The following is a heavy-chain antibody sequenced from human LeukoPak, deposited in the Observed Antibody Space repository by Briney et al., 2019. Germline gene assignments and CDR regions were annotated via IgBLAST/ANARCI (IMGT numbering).Heavy chain of an antibody. CDR1: GFTFSSYS. Sequence: GGSLRLSCAASGFTFSSYSMNWVRQAAGKGLEWVSSISSSSSYIYYADSVKGRFTISRDNAKNSLYLQMNSLRAEDTAVYYCAREGVTMVRGAPDYWGQGTLVTVSS. CDR2: ISSSSSYI. V-gene: IGHV3-21*01. D-gene: IGHD3-10*01. CDR3: AREGVTMVRGAPDY. J-gene: IGHJ4*02.